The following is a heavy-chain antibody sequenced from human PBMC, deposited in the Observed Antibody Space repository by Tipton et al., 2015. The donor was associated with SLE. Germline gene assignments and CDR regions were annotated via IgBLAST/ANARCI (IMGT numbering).Heavy chain of an antibody. J-gene: IGHJ4*02. Sequence: TLSLTCTVSEGSISSGGYYWSWIRQHPGKGLEWIGYIYYTGSTYYNPSLKSRVAMSVDTSKNQFSLRLGSVTAADTGMYYCARDLAGVKDYWGQGTLVTVSS. CDR2: IYYTGST. V-gene: IGHV4-31*02. CDR3: ARDLAGVKDY. CDR1: EGSISSGGYY. D-gene: IGHD3-10*01.